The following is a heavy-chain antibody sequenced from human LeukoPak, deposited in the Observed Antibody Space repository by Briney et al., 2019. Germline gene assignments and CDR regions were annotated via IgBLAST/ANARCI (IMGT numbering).Heavy chain of an antibody. V-gene: IGHV3-23*01. CDR3: AKDHPAKCRGDCPSDY. D-gene: IGHD2-21*02. CDR2: IGDSGGRN. J-gene: IGHJ4*02. CDR1: GFTFRSYG. Sequence: GGSLRLSCAASGFTFRSYGMNCVRQSPGQGLEWGSFIGDSGGRNYGAESVKGRFVNSRDNTKDTLYLQMNSLRVEDTAVYYCAKDHPAKCRGDCPSDYWGQGTLVTVSS.